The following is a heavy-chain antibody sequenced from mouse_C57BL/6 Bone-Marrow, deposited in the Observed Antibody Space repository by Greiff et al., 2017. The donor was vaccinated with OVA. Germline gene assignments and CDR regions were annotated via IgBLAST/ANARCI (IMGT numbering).Heavy chain of an antibody. D-gene: IGHD4-1*01. CDR3: ARLTGTKGYFDY. V-gene: IGHV1-80*01. CDR2: IYPGDGDT. Sequence: QVHVKQSGAELVKPGASVKISCKASGYAFSSYWMNWVKQRPGKGLEWIGQIYPGDGDTNYNGKFKGKATLTADKSSSTAYMQLSSLTSEDSAVYFCARLTGTKGYFDYWGQGTTLTVSS. J-gene: IGHJ2*01. CDR1: GYAFSSYW.